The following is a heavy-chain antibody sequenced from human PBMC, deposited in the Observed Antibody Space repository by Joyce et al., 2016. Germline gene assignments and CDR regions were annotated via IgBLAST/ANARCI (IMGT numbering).Heavy chain of an antibody. CDR1: QTRSNNYV. CDR3: ARAMTVVVAYTLRDGFDV. D-gene: IGHD2-15*01. CDR2: IGASGGGR. J-gene: IGHJ3*01. Sequence: EMQLAESGGTLVHPGGSLSLSCTVSQTRSNNYVLAGVRQGPGKGLEGVSAIGASGGGRYYADSVRGRFTVSRDNSKNTMYLQMTSLQTEDTAIYYCARAMTVVVAYTLRDGFDVWGRGTLVAVSS. V-gene: IGHV3-23*04.